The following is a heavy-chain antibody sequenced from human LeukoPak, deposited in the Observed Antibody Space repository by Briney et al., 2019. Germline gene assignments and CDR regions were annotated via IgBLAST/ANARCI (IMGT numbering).Heavy chain of an antibody. D-gene: IGHD5-18*01. V-gene: IGHV3-21*01. CDR3: ARSAVGTAMADY. CDR2: ISSSSSYI. CDR1: GFTFNSYW. J-gene: IGHJ4*02. Sequence: GGSLRLSCAASGFTFNSYWMNWVRQAPGKGLEWVSSISSSSSYIYYADSVKGRFTISRDNAKNSLYLQMNSLRAEDTAVYYCARSAVGTAMADYWGQGTLVTVSS.